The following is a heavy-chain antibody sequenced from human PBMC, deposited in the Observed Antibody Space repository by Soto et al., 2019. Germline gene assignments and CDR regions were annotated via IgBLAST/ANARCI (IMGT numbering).Heavy chain of an antibody. CDR3: PRDFPMSSWSFPDALDI. CDR2: ISAYNGNT. D-gene: IGHD2-15*01. J-gene: IGHJ3*02. Sequence: ASVKVSCKASGYTFTSYGISWVRQAPGQGLEWMGWISAYNGNTNYAQKLQGRATMTTDTSTSTAYIELRSLRSDDTAVYYCPRDFPMSSWSFPDALDIWGQGTMVTVSS. V-gene: IGHV1-18*01. CDR1: GYTFTSYG.